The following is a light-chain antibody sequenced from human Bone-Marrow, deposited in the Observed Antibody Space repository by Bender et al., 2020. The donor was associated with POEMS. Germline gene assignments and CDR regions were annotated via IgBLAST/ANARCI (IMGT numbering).Light chain of an antibody. Sequence: QSVLTQPPSASGTPGQRVTISCSGGSSNIGAHAVNWYQHLPGAAPKLLIYSSHRRPSEVPDRVSGSRSGTSASLAIGGLQSEDEAGYCCAVWDDSLNGWVFGGGTKLTVL. CDR1: SSNIGAHA. CDR3: AVWDDSLNGWV. V-gene: IGLV1-44*01. J-gene: IGLJ3*02. CDR2: SSH.